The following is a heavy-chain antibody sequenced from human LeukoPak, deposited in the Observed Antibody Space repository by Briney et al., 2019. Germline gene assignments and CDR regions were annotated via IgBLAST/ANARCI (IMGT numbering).Heavy chain of an antibody. CDR3: ARGQRRWLQLYFDY. CDR1: GGSFSGYY. V-gene: IGHV4-34*01. J-gene: IGHJ4*02. CDR2: INHSGST. Sequence: SETLSLTCAVYGGSFSGYYWSWIRQPPGKGLEWIGEINHSGSTNYNPSLKSRVTISVDTSKNQFSLKLSSATAADTAVYYCARGQRRWLQLYFDYWGQGTLVTVSS. D-gene: IGHD5-24*01.